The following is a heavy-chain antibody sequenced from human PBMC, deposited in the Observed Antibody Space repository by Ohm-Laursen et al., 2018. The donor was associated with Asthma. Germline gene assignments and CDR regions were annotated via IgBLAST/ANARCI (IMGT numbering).Heavy chain of an antibody. J-gene: IGHJ4*02. Sequence: SLRLSCAAVGYSFSLYSIHWIRQAPGKGLEWVAGVSANSGKTRYADSVKGRFTISRDNPKNILYLQMNSLRADDTAVYFCAKDVFAGPNVVVVTAADCWGQGTLVTVSA. CDR3: AKDVFAGPNVVVVTAADC. V-gene: IGHV3-23*01. CDR2: VSANSGKT. CDR1: GYSFSLYS. D-gene: IGHD2-21*02.